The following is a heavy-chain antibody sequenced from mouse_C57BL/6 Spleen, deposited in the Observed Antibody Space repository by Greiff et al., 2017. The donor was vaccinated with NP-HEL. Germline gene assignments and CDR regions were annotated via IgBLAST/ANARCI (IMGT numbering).Heavy chain of an antibody. CDR3: ARDGDYYFDY. J-gene: IGHJ2*01. CDR1: GYTFTSYW. CDR2: IDPSDSET. V-gene: IGHV1-52*01. Sequence: VQLQQPGAELVRPGSSVKLSCKASGYTFTSYWMHWVKQRPIQGLEWIGNIDPSDSETHYNQKFKDKATLPVDKSSSTAYMQLSSLTSEDSAVYYCARDGDYYFDYWGQGTTLTVSS. D-gene: IGHD1-1*01.